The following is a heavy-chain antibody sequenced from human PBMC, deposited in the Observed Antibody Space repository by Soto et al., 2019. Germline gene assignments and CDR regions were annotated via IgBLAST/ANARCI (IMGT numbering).Heavy chain of an antibody. CDR2: INAGNGNT. V-gene: IGHV1-3*01. D-gene: IGHD1-26*01. CDR1: GYTFTSYA. J-gene: IGHJ4*02. CDR3: ARDQGGRFFPFDY. Sequence: ASVKVSCKASGYTFTSYAMHWVRQAPGQRLEWMGWINAGNGNTKYSQKFQGRVTITRDTSASTAYMELSSLRSEDTAVYYCARDQGGRFFPFDYWGQGTLGPGSS.